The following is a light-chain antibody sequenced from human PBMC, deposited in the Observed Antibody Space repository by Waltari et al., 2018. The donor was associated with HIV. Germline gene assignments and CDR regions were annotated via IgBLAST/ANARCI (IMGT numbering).Light chain of an antibody. CDR2: DVT. V-gene: IGLV2-11*01. CDR1: SSDVGGYTF. J-gene: IGLJ1*01. Sequence: QSALTQPRSVSGSPGQSVTISCTGTSSDVGGYTFVSWYQHPPGKAPKLWISDVTKRPAGVPDRFPGSKSGNTASLTISGLQAEDEADYYCCSYSGSGTLYVFGTGTEVTVL. CDR3: CSYSGSGTLYV.